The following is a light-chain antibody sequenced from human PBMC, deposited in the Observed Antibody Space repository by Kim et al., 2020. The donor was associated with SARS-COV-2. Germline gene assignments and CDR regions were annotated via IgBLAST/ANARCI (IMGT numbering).Light chain of an antibody. CDR2: DTS. Sequence: DIQMTQSPSSLSASVGDRVTITCRASQNIITFLAWYQQKPGKVPKVLMYDTSNLRSGVPLRFSGSGSGTDFTLTIHNVQPEDFATYYCQQNYKAPWTCGKGTKLEI. J-gene: IGKJ1*01. CDR3: QQNYKAPWT. V-gene: IGKV1-39*01. CDR1: QNIITF.